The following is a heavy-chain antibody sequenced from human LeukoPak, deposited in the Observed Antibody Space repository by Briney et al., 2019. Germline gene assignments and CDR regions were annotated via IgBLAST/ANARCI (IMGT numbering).Heavy chain of an antibody. CDR2: TYYSGSS. CDR1: GDSFSSYY. V-gene: IGHV4-59*08. J-gene: IGHJ4*02. Sequence: SETLSLTCTVSGDSFSSYYWSWLRQPPGKGLEWIGYTYYSGSSSYNPSLKSRVTISVDTSKNQFSLKLNSVTAADTAVYYCARVSGSGNLVFDYWGQGVLVTVAS. CDR3: ARVSGSGNLVFDY. D-gene: IGHD3-10*01.